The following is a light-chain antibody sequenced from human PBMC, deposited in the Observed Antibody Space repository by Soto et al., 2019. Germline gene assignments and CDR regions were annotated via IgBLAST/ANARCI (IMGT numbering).Light chain of an antibody. Sequence: QSVLTQPPSASGTPGQRVTFSCSGSSSNIGSNYVYWYQQLPGTAPKLLIYSPNQRPSGVPDRFSGSKSGTSASLAISGLRSEDEADYYCAAWDDSLSGRVFGGGTKLTVL. CDR3: AAWDDSLSGRV. CDR2: SPN. CDR1: SSNIGSNY. V-gene: IGLV1-47*02. J-gene: IGLJ2*01.